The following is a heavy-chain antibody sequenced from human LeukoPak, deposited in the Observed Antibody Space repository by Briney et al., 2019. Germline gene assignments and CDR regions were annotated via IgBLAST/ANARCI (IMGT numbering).Heavy chain of an antibody. Sequence: GGSLRLSCAASGFTFSSYAMHWVRQAPGKGLEWVAVISYDGSNKYYADSVKGRFTISRDNSKNTLYLQMNSLRAEDTAVYYCARDGRIAVAATDYNWFDPWGQGTLVTVSS. D-gene: IGHD6-19*01. CDR1: GFTFSSYA. CDR2: ISYDGSNK. CDR3: ARDGRIAVAATDYNWFDP. J-gene: IGHJ5*02. V-gene: IGHV3-30*04.